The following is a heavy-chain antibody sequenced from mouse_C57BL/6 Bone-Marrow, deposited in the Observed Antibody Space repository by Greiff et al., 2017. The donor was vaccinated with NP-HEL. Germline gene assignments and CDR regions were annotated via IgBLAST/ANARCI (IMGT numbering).Heavy chain of an antibody. D-gene: IGHD2-4*01. J-gene: IGHJ3*01. CDR1: GYTFTSYT. V-gene: IGHV1-4*01. Sequence: QVQLQQSGAELARPGASVKMSCKASGYTFTSYTMHWVKQRPGQGLEWIGYINPSSGYTKYNQKFKDKATSTADKSSSTAYMQLSSLTSEDSAVYYCARGDYDVGAWFAYWGQGTLVTVSA. CDR2: INPSSGYT. CDR3: ARGDYDVGAWFAY.